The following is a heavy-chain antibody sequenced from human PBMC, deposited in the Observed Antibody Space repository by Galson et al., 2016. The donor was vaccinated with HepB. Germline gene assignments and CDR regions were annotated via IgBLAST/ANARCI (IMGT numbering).Heavy chain of an antibody. CDR2: IIPMFDTA. J-gene: IGHJ6*02. D-gene: IGHD3-9*01. V-gene: IGHV1-69*06. CDR3: ARGNYDIFTGYYTGGMDV. CDR1: GGPFSSYA. Sequence: SVKVSCKASGGPFSSYAINWVRQAPGQGLEWMGGIIPMFDTANYAQKFQGRVTITADKSTSTSYRELTSLVSEDTVVFYGARGNYDIFTGYYTGGMDVWGQGTTVTVSS.